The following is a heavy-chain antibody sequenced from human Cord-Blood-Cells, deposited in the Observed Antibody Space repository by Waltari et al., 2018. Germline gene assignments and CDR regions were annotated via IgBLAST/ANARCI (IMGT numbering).Heavy chain of an antibody. CDR3: ARRRVGRALDY. CDR1: GGSISSSSYY. CDR2: IYYSGST. Sequence: QLQLQESGPGLVKPSETLSLTCTVSGGSISSSSYYWGWIRQPPGKGLEWIGSIYYSGSTYYNPSLKSRVTISVDTSKNQFSRKLCAVTAADTAVYYCARRRVGRALDYWGQGTLVTVSS. V-gene: IGHV4-39*07. D-gene: IGHD3-10*01. J-gene: IGHJ4*02.